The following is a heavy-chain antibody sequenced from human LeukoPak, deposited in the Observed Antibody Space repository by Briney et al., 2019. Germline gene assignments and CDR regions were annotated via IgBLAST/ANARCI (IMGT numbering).Heavy chain of an antibody. CDR2: ISGSGGST. CDR1: GFTFSSYA. CDR3: AKDRDYYDSSGYYDWFDP. Sequence: PGGSLRLSCAASGFTFSSYAMSWVRQAPGMGLEWVSAISGSGGSTYYADSVKGRFTISRDNSKNTLYLQMNSLRAEDTAVYYCAKDRDYYDSSGYYDWFDPWGQGTLVTVSS. J-gene: IGHJ5*02. V-gene: IGHV3-23*01. D-gene: IGHD3-22*01.